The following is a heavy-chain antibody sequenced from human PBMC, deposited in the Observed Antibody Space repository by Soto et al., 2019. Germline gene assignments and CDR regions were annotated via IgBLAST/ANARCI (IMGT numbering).Heavy chain of an antibody. D-gene: IGHD2-21*01. Sequence: GSLRLSCAASGLRFRSYAMTWVRQAPGQGLQWVASVSDNGGSRGGTYYADSVKGRFTISRDNSKNTLYLQLDSLTGADTAVYYCARAKAVVIAALDIWGQGTMVTVSS. CDR3: ARAKAVVIAALDI. CDR2: VSDNGGSRGGT. V-gene: IGHV3-23*01. J-gene: IGHJ3*02. CDR1: GLRFRSYA.